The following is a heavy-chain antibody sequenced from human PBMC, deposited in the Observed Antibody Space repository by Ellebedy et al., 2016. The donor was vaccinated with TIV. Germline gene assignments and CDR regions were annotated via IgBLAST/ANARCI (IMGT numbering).Heavy chain of an antibody. V-gene: IGHV4-39*01. J-gene: IGHJ4*02. CDR2: VYYTGIT. CDR1: GGSINRSSFY. Sequence: SETLSLTCTVSGGSINRSSFYWGWIRQTPGKGLEWIGSVYYTGITNYNPSLTSRVTISVDTSKNQFSLKLSSVTATDTAVYYCARQRAPLDYWGQGTLVTVSS. CDR3: ARQRAPLDY.